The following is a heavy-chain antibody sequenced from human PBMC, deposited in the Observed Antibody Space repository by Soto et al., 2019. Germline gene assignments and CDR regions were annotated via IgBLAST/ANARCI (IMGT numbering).Heavy chain of an antibody. V-gene: IGHV4-38-2*01. Sequence: PSETLSLTCAVSGYSISSGYYWGWLRQPPGKGLEWIVSIYHGGITYYNPSLNSRVTLSIDMTNNHVSLILKSVTAADTAVYYCARVGPWVPYYYDSSPYTFENWFDPWGQGTLVTVSS. CDR2: IYHGGIT. D-gene: IGHD3-22*01. CDR1: GYSISSGYY. CDR3: ARVGPWVPYYYDSSPYTFENWFDP. J-gene: IGHJ5*02.